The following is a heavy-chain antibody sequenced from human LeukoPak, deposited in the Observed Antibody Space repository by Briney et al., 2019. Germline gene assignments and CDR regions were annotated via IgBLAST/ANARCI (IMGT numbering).Heavy chain of an antibody. CDR2: IIPIFGTA. D-gene: IGHD2-2*01. Sequence: SVKVSCKASGGTFSSYAISWVRQAPGQGLEWMGGIIPIFGTANYAQKFQGRVTITTDESTSTAYMELSSLRSEDTAVYYCARGDYCSSTSCTYGGWFDPWGQGTLVTVSS. J-gene: IGHJ5*02. CDR3: ARGDYCSSTSCTYGGWFDP. V-gene: IGHV1-69*05. CDR1: GGTFSSYA.